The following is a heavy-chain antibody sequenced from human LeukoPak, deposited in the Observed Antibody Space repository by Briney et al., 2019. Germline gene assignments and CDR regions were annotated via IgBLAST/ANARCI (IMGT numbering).Heavy chain of an antibody. J-gene: IGHJ4*02. V-gene: IGHV3-23*01. CDR1: GFTFSSYA. D-gene: IGHD3-16*01. Sequence: GGSLRLSCAASGFTFSSYAMSWVRQPPGKGLEWVSAISGSGGSTYYADSVKGRFTISRDNSKNTLYLQMNSLRAEDAAVYYCAKTYYDYVWGSYHIAGYWGQGPLVSVSS. CDR2: ISGSGGST. CDR3: AKTYYDYVWGSYHIAGY.